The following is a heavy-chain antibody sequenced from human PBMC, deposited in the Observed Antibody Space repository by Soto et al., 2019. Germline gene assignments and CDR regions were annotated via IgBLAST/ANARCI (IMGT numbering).Heavy chain of an antibody. Sequence: QVQLQESGPGLVKPSQTLSLTCTVSGGSISSGGYYWSWIRQHPGKGLEWIGYIYYSGSTYYNPSLKSRVTISVDTSKNQFSLKLSSVTAADTAVYFCARGLVPVNNWFDPWGQGTLVTVSS. CDR3: ARGLVPVNNWFDP. CDR1: GGSISSGGYY. CDR2: IYYSGST. J-gene: IGHJ5*02. D-gene: IGHD2-2*01. V-gene: IGHV4-31*03.